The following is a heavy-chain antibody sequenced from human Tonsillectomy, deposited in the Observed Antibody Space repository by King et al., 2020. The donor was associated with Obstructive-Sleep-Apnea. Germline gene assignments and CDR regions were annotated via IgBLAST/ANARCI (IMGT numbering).Heavy chain of an antibody. CDR2: IRINANTYAP. CDR3: TRPYYDILTGRRGFDP. D-gene: IGHD3-9*01. V-gene: IGHV3-73*01. CDR1: GFTFSGSA. J-gene: IGHJ5*02. Sequence: VQLVESGGGLVQPGGSLKLSCAASGFTFSGSAMHWVRQASGKGLEWVGLIRINANTYAPVYGASVKGRFTISRDDSKNTAYLQMNSLKTEATAVYYCTRPYYDILTGRRGFDPWGQGTLVTVSS.